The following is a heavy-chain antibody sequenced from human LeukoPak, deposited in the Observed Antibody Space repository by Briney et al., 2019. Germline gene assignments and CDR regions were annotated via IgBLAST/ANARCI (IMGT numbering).Heavy chain of an antibody. D-gene: IGHD3-22*01. CDR3: ARVPSFYDSSGYYPQPLDY. J-gene: IGHJ4*02. CDR1: GGTFSNYG. CDR2: ITPILDIA. V-gene: IGHV1-69*04. Sequence: ASVKVSCKASGGTFSNYGISWVRQAPGQGLEWMGRITPILDIANYAQRFQGRVTITADRSTTTAYMELNSLRSEDTAMYYCARVPSFYDSSGYYPQPLDYWGQGTLVTVSS.